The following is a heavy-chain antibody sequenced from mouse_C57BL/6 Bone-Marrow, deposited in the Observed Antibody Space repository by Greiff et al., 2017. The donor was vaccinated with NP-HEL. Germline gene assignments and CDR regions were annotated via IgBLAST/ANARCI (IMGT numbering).Heavy chain of an antibody. D-gene: IGHD2-9*01. CDR1: GYTITDYY. CDR2: INPNNGGT. Sequence: VQLQQSGPELVKPGASVKISCKASGYTITDYYMNWVKQSHGKSLEWIGDINPNNGGTSYNQKFKGKATLTVDKSSSTAYMELRSLTSEDSAVYYCARNAYYGYDVPSWFAYWGQGTLVTVSA. CDR3: ARNAYYGYDVPSWFAY. J-gene: IGHJ3*01. V-gene: IGHV1-26*01.